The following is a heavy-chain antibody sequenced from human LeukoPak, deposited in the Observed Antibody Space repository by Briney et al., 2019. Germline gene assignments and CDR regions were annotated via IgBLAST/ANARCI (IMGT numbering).Heavy chain of an antibody. CDR3: AREHPAYSGSWSWTPPFDY. CDR2: IIPIFGTA. D-gene: IGHD6-13*01. CDR1: GGTFSSYA. V-gene: IGHV1-69*01. Sequence: ASVKVSCKASGGTFSSYAISWVRQAPGQGLEWMGGIIPIFGTANYAQKFQGRVTITADESTSTAYMELSSLRSEDTAVYYCAREHPAYSGSWSWTPPFDYWGQGTLVTVSS. J-gene: IGHJ4*02.